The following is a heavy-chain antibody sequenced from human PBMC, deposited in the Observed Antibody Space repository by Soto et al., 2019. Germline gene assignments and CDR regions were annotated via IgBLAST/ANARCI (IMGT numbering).Heavy chain of an antibody. J-gene: IGHJ1*01. Sequence: ASVNVSCKASGYTFTGYYMHWVRQAPGQGLEWMGWINPNSGGTNYAQKFQGWVTMTRDTSISTAYMELSRLRSDDTAVYYCARGPTRYYYDSSGPFVEYFQHWGQGTLVTVSS. CDR3: ARGPTRYYYDSSGPFVEYFQH. D-gene: IGHD3-22*01. V-gene: IGHV1-2*04. CDR2: INPNSGGT. CDR1: GYTFTGYY.